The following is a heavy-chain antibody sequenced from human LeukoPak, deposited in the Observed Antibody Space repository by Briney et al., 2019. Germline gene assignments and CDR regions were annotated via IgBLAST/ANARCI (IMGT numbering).Heavy chain of an antibody. Sequence: ASVKVSCKASGYTFTGYYMYWVRQAPGQGLEWMGWINPNSGGTNYAQKFQGRVTMTRDTSISTAYMELSRLRSDDTAMYYCARSVVPAAASWFDPWGQGTLVTVSS. CDR2: INPNSGGT. CDR3: ARSVVPAAASWFDP. V-gene: IGHV1-2*02. J-gene: IGHJ5*02. D-gene: IGHD2-2*01. CDR1: GYTFTGYY.